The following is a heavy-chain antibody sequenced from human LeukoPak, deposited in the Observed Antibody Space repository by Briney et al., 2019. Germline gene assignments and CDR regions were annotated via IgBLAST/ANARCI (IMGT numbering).Heavy chain of an antibody. CDR2: IYYSGSN. CDR1: GGSISSSSYY. J-gene: IGHJ6*02. V-gene: IGHV4-39*01. CDR3: AMVTHYYYYGMGV. D-gene: IGHD4-23*01. Sequence: SETLSLTCTVSGGSISSSSYYWGWIRQPPGKGLEWIGSIYYSGSNYYNPSLKSRVTISVDTSKNQFSLKLSSVTAADTAVYYCAMVTHYYYYGMGVWGQGTTVTVSS.